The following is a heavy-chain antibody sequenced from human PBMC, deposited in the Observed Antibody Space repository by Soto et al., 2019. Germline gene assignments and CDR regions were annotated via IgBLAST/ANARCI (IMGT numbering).Heavy chain of an antibody. V-gene: IGHV2-26*01. D-gene: IGHD4-4*01. CDR3: ARGRGGYSNYYYYGMDV. Sequence: SGPTLVNPTETLTLTCTVSGFSLSNARMGVSWIRQPPGKALEWLAHIFSNDEKSYSTSLKSRLTISKDTSKSQVVPTMTNMDPVDTATYYCARGRGGYSNYYYYGMDVWGQGTTVTVSS. CDR2: IFSNDEK. CDR1: GFSLSNARMG. J-gene: IGHJ6*02.